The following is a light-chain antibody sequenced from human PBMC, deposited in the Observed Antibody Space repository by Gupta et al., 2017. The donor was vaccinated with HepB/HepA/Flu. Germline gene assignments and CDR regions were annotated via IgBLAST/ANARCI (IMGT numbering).Light chain of an antibody. J-gene: IGKJ1*01. CDR2: GAS. Sequence: DIQMTQSPSSLSASVEDRVTITCRASQSIHNYLNWYQQKPGKAPNLLIYGASNLQSGVPSRFSGSGSGTDFTLTISSLQPEDSATYYCQQSYSRSKSFGQGTKVEIK. V-gene: IGKV1-39*01. CDR1: QSIHNY. CDR3: QQSYSRSKS.